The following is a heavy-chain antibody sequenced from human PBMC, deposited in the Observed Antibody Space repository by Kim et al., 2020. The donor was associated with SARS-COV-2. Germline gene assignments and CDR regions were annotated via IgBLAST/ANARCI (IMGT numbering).Heavy chain of an antibody. Sequence: SLKSRFTISVDTYKNQCSLKLSSVTAADTAVYYCARGVLRYFDWHGAFDIWGQGTMVTVSS. J-gene: IGHJ3*02. D-gene: IGHD3-9*01. CDR3: ARGVLRYFDWHGAFDI. V-gene: IGHV4-39*01.